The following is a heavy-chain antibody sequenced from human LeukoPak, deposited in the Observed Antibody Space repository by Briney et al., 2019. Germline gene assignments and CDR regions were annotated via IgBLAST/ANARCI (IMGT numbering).Heavy chain of an antibody. CDR1: GGSISSSSYY. CDR3: ARDRRYCTGGTCYLDPYFDY. Sequence: SETLSLTCTVSGGSISSSSYYWGWIRQPPGKGLEWIGSIYYSGSTYYNPSLTSRVTISMNTSKNQFSLKLKSVTSADTAVYYCARDRRYCTGGTCYLDPYFDYWGQGTLVTVSS. D-gene: IGHD2-8*02. CDR2: IYYSGST. V-gene: IGHV4-39*07. J-gene: IGHJ4*02.